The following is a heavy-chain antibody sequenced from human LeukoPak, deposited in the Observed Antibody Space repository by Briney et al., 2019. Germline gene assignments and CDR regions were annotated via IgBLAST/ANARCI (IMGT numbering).Heavy chain of an antibody. CDR2: TYYRSKWYY. CDR3: ARDRPNSSGWTPLDC. Sequence: ASQTLSLTCAISGDSFSSNSVSWNWIRQSPSRGLEWLGRTYYRSKWYYDYALSVKSRITVNPDTSKNQFSLQLNSVTPEDTAVYYCARDRPNSSGWTPLDCWGQGTLVTVSS. V-gene: IGHV6-1*01. CDR1: GDSFSSNSVS. J-gene: IGHJ4*02. D-gene: IGHD6-19*01.